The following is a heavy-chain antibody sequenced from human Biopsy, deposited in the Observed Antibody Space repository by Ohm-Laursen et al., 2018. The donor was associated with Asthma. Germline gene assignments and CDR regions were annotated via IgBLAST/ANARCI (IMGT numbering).Heavy chain of an antibody. CDR3: ARGVDRVTGLLDHFDS. Sequence: GTLSLTCTVSGGSINYFYWSWIRQPPGKGLESIGHVYYSGSTNYNPSLKSRVTISIDASKNHFSLKLTSVTAADTAVYYCARGVDRVTGLLDHFDSWGQGTLVIVSS. J-gene: IGHJ4*02. D-gene: IGHD2-21*02. V-gene: IGHV4-59*01. CDR1: GGSINYFY. CDR2: VYYSGST.